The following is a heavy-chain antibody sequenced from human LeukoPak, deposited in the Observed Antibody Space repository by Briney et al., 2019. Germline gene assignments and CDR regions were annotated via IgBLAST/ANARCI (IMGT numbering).Heavy chain of an antibody. J-gene: IGHJ4*02. D-gene: IGHD4-17*01. CDR1: GFTFSSYW. CDR2: IKQDGSEK. V-gene: IGHV3-7*01. Sequence: GGSLRPSCAASGFTFSSYWMSWVRQAPGKGLEWVANIKQDGSEKYYVDSVKGRFTISRDNAKDSLYLQMNSLRAEDTAVYYCARDRPNDYGDRGDGDYWGQGTLVTVSS. CDR3: ARDRPNDYGDRGDGDY.